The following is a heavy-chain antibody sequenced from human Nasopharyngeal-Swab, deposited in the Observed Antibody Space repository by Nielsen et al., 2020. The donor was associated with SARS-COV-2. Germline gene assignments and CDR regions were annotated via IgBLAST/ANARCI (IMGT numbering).Heavy chain of an antibody. CDR2: IDPSDSYS. Sequence: KVSCKGSGYSFSSYWISWVRQMPGKGLVWMGIIDPSDSYSNYSPSFQGHVTISVDKSLSTAFLQWSSLKASDTAVYYCARRSFYYGSGTVRGMDVWGQGTTVTVSS. D-gene: IGHD3-10*01. J-gene: IGHJ6*02. V-gene: IGHV5-10-1*01. CDR3: ARRSFYYGSGTVRGMDV. CDR1: GYSFSSYW.